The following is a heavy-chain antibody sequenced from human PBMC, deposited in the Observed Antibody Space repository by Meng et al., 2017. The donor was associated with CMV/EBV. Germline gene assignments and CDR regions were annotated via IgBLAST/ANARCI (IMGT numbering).Heavy chain of an antibody. CDR3: ARARLTMVVTPY. CDR1: GYTFTGYY. D-gene: IGHD4-23*01. J-gene: IGHJ4*02. Sequence: CKATGYTFTGYYMHWVRQAPGQGLEWMGWINPNSGGTNYAQKFQGRVTMTRDTSISTAYMELSRLRSDDTAVYYCARARLTMVVTPYWGQGTLVTVSS. CDR2: INPNSGGT. V-gene: IGHV1-2*02.